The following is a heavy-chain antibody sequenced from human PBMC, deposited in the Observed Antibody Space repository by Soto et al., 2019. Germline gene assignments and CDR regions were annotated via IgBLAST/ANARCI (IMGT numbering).Heavy chain of an antibody. J-gene: IGHJ4*02. D-gene: IGHD2-2*01. CDR3: ARGSGTSRDYFDY. V-gene: IGHV3-48*01. Sequence: EMQLVESGGGLVQPGGSLRLSCAASGFTFSSYSMNWVRQAPGKGLEWVSVISSSSSAIYYADSVKGRFTISRDNAKNSLYLQMNSLRAEDTAVYYCARGSGTSRDYFDYWGQGTLVTVSS. CDR1: GFTFSSYS. CDR2: ISSSSSAI.